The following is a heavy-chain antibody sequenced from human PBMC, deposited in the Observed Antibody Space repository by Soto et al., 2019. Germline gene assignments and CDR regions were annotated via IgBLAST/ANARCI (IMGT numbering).Heavy chain of an antibody. J-gene: IGHJ4*02. Sequence: QVQLVQSGAEVTKPGASVKLSCKASGYTFTSYYIHWVRQAPGQGLEWVAMINPGGGRTKNAQMFQGRVTLTRDTSAGTVDMELSSLTSDDTAVYYCARGPSCGGDCYLFDYWGQGSLVTASS. CDR3: ARGPSCGGDCYLFDY. D-gene: IGHD2-21*02. V-gene: IGHV1-46*01. CDR2: INPGGGRT. CDR1: GYTFTSYY.